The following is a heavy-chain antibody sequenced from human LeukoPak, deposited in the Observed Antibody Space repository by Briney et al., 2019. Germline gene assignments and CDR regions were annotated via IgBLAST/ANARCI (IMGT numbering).Heavy chain of an antibody. J-gene: IGHJ4*02. CDR2: IYYSGST. CDR3: ARGHGDPLFDY. Sequence: SETLSLTCTVSGGSISSYYWSWVRQPPGKGLEWIGYIYYSGSTNYNPSLKSRVTISADTSKDQFSLKLNSVTAADTAVYYCARGHGDPLFDYWGQGTLVTVSS. CDR1: GGSISSYY. V-gene: IGHV4-59*08. D-gene: IGHD4-17*01.